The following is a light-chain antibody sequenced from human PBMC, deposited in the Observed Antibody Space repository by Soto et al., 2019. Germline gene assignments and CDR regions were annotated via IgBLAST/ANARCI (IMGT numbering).Light chain of an antibody. CDR1: SSNIGSFYD. CDR2: SDN. V-gene: IGLV1-40*01. J-gene: IGLJ2*01. Sequence: QSVLTQPPSVSGAPGQRVTIPCTGSSSNIGSFYDVHWYQQLPGTVPKLLIYSDNNRPSGVPDRFSGYKSGTAASLAITGLQAEDEADYYCQSYDNSLNHVVFGGGTKVTVL. CDR3: QSYDNSLNHVV.